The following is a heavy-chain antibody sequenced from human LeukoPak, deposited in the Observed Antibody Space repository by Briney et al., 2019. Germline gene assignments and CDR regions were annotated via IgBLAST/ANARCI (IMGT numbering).Heavy chain of an antibody. CDR2: IYYSGSTNT. V-gene: IGHV4-59*08. Sequence: KPSETLSLTCTVSGVSTSSYYWSWIRQPPGKGLEWIGHIYYSGSTNTNYNPSLKSRVTISVDTSKNQFSLKLSSVTAADTAVYYCARIRGGSGYDDYWGQGTLVTVSS. J-gene: IGHJ4*02. CDR1: GVSTSSYY. D-gene: IGHD5-12*01. CDR3: ARIRGGSGYDDY.